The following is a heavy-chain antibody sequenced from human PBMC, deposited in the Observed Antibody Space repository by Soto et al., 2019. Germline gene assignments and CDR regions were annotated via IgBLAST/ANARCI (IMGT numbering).Heavy chain of an antibody. D-gene: IGHD3-3*01. CDR1: GFTFSSCA. CDR3: AKARAQYYDFWSGYPVDY. V-gene: IGHV3-23*01. Sequence: GGSLRLSCAASGFTFSSCAMGWVRQAPGKGLEWVSGISGNGGSTYYADSVKGRFTISRDTSKNTLYLQMDSLGAEDTAIYYCAKARAQYYDFWSGYPVDYWGQGTLVTVSS. J-gene: IGHJ4*02. CDR2: ISGNGGST.